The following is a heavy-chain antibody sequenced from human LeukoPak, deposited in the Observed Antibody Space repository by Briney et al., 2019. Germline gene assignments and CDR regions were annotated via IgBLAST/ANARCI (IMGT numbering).Heavy chain of an antibody. CDR2: INPNSGAT. CDR1: GYTFTGYY. D-gene: IGHD1-1*01. J-gene: IGHJ4*02. CDR3: TRAKRVIFDY. V-gene: IGHV1-2*02. Sequence: ASVKVSCKASGYTFTGYYMHWVRQAPGQGIEWMGWINPNSGATLYAQKFQGRVTMTRDTSINTAYMELSSLRSDDTAVYYCTRAKRVIFDYWGQGTLVTVSS.